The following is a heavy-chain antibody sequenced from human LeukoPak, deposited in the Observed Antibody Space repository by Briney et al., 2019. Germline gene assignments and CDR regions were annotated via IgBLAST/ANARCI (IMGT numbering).Heavy chain of an antibody. Sequence: GGSLRLSCAASGFTFSSYGMHWVRQAPGKGLEWVAVISYDGSNKYYADSVKGRFTISRDNSKNTLYLQMNSLRAEDTAVYYCARANDILTGYPNPPDYWGQGTLVTVSS. V-gene: IGHV3-30*03. D-gene: IGHD3-9*01. CDR3: ARANDILTGYPNPPDY. CDR1: GFTFSSYG. J-gene: IGHJ4*02. CDR2: ISYDGSNK.